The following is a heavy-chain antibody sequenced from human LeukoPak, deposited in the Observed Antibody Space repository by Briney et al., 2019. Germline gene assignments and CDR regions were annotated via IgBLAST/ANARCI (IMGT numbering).Heavy chain of an antibody. V-gene: IGHV3-74*01. J-gene: IGHJ3*02. CDR1: GFTLSSYW. CDR3: AREADISAAATGAFDI. Sequence: GGSLRLSCAASGFTLSSYWLNWVRQVPGKGLVWFSHINGDGSRANYADSVKGRFTISRDNAKNTLYLQMNGLRADDMAVYYCAREADISAAATGAFDIWGQGTMVTVSS. D-gene: IGHD6-13*01. CDR2: INGDGSRA.